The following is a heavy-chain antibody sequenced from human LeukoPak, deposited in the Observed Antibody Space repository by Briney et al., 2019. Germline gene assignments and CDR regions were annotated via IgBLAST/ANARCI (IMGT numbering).Heavy chain of an antibody. CDR3: ARRGEGYYFDY. D-gene: IGHD2-21*01. V-gene: IGHV5-51*01. CDR1: GYSFTTYW. Sequence: SGESLKISCKGTGYSFTTYWIGWVRQMPGKGLDWIGIIYPGDSDIRYSPSFQGQVTISADKSISSAYLQWTSLKASDIAMYYCARRGEGYYFDYWGQGTLVTVSS. J-gene: IGHJ4*02. CDR2: IYPGDSDI.